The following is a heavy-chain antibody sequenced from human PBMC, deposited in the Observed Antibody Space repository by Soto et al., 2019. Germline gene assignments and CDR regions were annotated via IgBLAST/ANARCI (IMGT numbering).Heavy chain of an antibody. V-gene: IGHV4-31*03. J-gene: IGHJ4*02. CDR2: IYYGGST. CDR3: ARFAFPKVVTAFDY. D-gene: IGHD2-21*02. CDR1: GGSISSGGYY. Sequence: QVQLQESGPGQGKPSQTLSLTCTVSGGSISSGGYYWSWIRQHPGKGLEWIGYIYYGGSTYYNPSLKSRVTISVDTSKNQFSLKLSSVTAADTAVYYCARFAFPKVVTAFDYWGQGTLVTVSS.